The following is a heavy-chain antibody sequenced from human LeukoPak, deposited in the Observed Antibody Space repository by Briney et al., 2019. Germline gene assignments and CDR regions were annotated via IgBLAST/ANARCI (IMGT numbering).Heavy chain of an antibody. CDR1: GGSISSGGYY. D-gene: IGHD6-6*01. CDR3: ARVQLSDSSSSGESDY. J-gene: IGHJ4*02. Sequence: PSETLSLTCTVSGGSISSGGYYWSWIRQHPGTGLEWIGYIYYSGSTYYNPSLKSRVTISVDTSKNQFSLKLSSVTAADTAVYYCARVQLSDSSSSGESDYWGQGTLVTVSS. V-gene: IGHV4-31*03. CDR2: IYYSGST.